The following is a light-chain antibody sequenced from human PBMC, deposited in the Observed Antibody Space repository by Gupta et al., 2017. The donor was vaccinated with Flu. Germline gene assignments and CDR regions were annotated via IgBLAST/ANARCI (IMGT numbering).Light chain of an antibody. V-gene: IGLV7-43*01. J-gene: IGLJ1*01. CDR2: SVE. CDR1: TGAVTSNNH. Sequence: QTFVTQEPSLTVSPGGTVTLTCTSSTGAVTSNNHPNWFQQKPGQPPRSLIYSVENKHSWTPARFSGSLLGAKAALTLSDVQPEDEAEYYCLLYYSGQGVFGPGTKVTVL. CDR3: LLYYSGQGV.